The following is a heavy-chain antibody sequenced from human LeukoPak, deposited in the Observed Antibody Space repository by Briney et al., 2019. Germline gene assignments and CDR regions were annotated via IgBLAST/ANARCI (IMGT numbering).Heavy chain of an antibody. CDR2: IYYSGST. CDR1: GGSISSSSYY. D-gene: IGHD4-17*01. J-gene: IGHJ4*02. V-gene: IGHV4-39*01. CDR3: ATTNRDNFGDYFFDY. Sequence: SETLSLICTVSGGSISSSSYYWGWIRQPPGKGLEWIGSIYYSGSTYYNPSLKSRVTISVDTSKNQFSLKLSSVTAADTAVYYCATTNRDNFGDYFFDYWGQGTLVTVSS.